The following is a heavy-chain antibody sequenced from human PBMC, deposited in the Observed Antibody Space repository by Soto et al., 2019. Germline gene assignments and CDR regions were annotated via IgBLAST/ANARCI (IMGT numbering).Heavy chain of an antibody. V-gene: IGHV1-18*01. J-gene: IGHJ6*03. CDR1: GYTFTSYG. Sequence: QVQLVQSGAEVKKPGASVKVSCKASGYTFTSYGISWVRQAPGQGLEWMGWISAYNGNTNYAQKLQGRVTMTTDTSTSTAYMELRSLRSDDTAVYYCARDTPIAGFLEWLWADYYYYYMDVWGKGTTVTVSS. D-gene: IGHD3-3*01. CDR3: ARDTPIAGFLEWLWADYYYYYMDV. CDR2: ISAYNGNT.